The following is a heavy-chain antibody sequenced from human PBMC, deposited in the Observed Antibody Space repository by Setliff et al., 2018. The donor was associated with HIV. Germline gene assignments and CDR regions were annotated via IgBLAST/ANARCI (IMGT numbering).Heavy chain of an antibody. CDR2: INPNNGVT. D-gene: IGHD3-16*01. V-gene: IGHV1-2*02. CDR1: GGTFSSFA. CDR3: ARDPYDTSENPYDP. J-gene: IGHJ5*02. Sequence: ASVKVSCKASGGTFSSFAISWVRQAPGQGLEWLGWINPNNGVTNYAQNFQGRVAMTRDTSMSTAYMELNRLTFDDTAVYYCARDPYDTSENPYDPWGQGTLVTVSS.